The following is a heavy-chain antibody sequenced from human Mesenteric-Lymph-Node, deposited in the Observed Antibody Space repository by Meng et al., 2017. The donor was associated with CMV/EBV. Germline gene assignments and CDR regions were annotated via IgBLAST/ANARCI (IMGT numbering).Heavy chain of an antibody. Sequence: TSYGISWVRKAPGQGLEWMGWISAYNGNTNYAQKLQGRVTMTTDTSTSTAYMELRSLRSDDTAVYYCARDVVAARPKKYYYYYGMDVWGQGTTVTVSS. CDR1: TSYG. D-gene: IGHD6-6*01. CDR2: ISAYNGNT. J-gene: IGHJ6*02. V-gene: IGHV1-18*04. CDR3: ARDVVAARPKKYYYYYGMDV.